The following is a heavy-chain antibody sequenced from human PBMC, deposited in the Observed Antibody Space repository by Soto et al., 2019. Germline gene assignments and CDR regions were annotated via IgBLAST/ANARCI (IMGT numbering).Heavy chain of an antibody. CDR3: ARHPNFWSGYYNAYYYYYMDV. CDR1: GGSISSYY. V-gene: IGHV4-59*08. Sequence: KPSETLSLTCTVSGGSISSYYWSWIRQPPGKGLERIGYIYYSGSTNYNPSLKSRVTISVDTSKNQFSLKLSSVTAADTAVYYCARHPNFWSGYYNAYYYYYMDVWGKGTTVTVSS. CDR2: IYYSGST. D-gene: IGHD3-3*01. J-gene: IGHJ6*03.